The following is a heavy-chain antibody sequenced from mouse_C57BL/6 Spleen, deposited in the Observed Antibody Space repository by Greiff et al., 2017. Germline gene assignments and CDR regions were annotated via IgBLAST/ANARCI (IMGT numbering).Heavy chain of an antibody. CDR1: GYTFTDYE. CDR2: IDPETGGT. CDR3: TRREYYGNSWYFDV. J-gene: IGHJ1*03. V-gene: IGHV1-15*01. Sequence: QVQLQQSGAELVRPGASVTLSCKASGYTFTDYEMHWVKQTPVHGLEWIGAIDPETGGTAYNQKFKGKAILTADKSSSTAYMELRSLTSEDSAVYYCTRREYYGNSWYFDVWGTGTTVTVSS. D-gene: IGHD2-1*01.